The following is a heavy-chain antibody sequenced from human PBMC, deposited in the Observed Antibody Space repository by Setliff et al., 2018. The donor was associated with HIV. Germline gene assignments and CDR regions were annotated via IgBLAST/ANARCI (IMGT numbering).Heavy chain of an antibody. Sequence: SETLSLTCSVSGGSINSYYWSWIRQPPGKGLEWVGYIYYSGSTNYNPSLKSRVTISVDTSKNQFSLRLNSVTAADTAIYYCAQLGMVDDFDYWGQGTLVTVSS. CDR2: IYYSGST. CDR1: GGSINSYY. V-gene: IGHV4-59*01. D-gene: IGHD1-1*01. CDR3: AQLGMVDDFDY. J-gene: IGHJ4*02.